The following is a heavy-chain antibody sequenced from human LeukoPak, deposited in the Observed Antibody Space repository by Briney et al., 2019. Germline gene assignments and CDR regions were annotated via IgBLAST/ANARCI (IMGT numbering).Heavy chain of an antibody. CDR1: GYTFTDYY. CDR3: ARGRTTGYSSSWYVY. V-gene: IGHV1-2*02. Sequence: ASVKVSCKASGYTFTDYYIHWVRQAPGQGLEWMGWINPNSGDTNYAQKFQGRVTMTRDTSISTAYMELSRLRSDDTAVYYCARGRTTGYSSSWYVYWGQGTLVTVSS. J-gene: IGHJ4*02. D-gene: IGHD6-13*01. CDR2: INPNSGDT.